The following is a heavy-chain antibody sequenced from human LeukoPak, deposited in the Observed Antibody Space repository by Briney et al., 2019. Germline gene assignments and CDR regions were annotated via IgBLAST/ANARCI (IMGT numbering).Heavy chain of an antibody. J-gene: IGHJ3*02. CDR2: LSKSGNT. CDR1: GGSISSYY. Sequence: SETLSLTCTVYGGSISSYYWSWIRLPPRKGLEWIGYLSKSGNTNYSPSLKSRVTIFGDTSKNQFFLKLSSVTAADTAVYYCARARYVNSFYAFDIWGQGTLVTVSS. D-gene: IGHD3-9*01. CDR3: ARARYVNSFYAFDI. V-gene: IGHV4-59*01.